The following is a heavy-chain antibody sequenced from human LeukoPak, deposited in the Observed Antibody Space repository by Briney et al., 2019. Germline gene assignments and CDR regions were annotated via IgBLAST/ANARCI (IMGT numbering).Heavy chain of an antibody. J-gene: IGHJ3*02. CDR3: ARDGGYCSSTSCYRGVDI. V-gene: IGHV4-61*02. CDR1: GGSISSGSYY. Sequence: SETLSLTCTVSGGSISSGSYYWSWIRQPAGKGLEWIGRIYTSGSTNYNPSLKSRVTISVDTSKNQFSLKLSSVTAADTAVYYCARDGGYCSSTSCYRGVDIWGQGTMVTVSS. D-gene: IGHD2-2*01. CDR2: IYTSGST.